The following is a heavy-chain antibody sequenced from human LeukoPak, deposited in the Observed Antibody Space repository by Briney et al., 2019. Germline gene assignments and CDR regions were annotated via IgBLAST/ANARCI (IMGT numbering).Heavy chain of an antibody. CDR2: IYYSGST. Sequence: PSQTLSLTCTVSGGSISSGDYYWSWIRQPPEKGLEWIGYIYYSGSTYYNPSLKSRVTISVDTSKNQFSLKLSSVTAADTAVYYCARVQAYYYDSSGYSYYFDYWGQGALVTVSS. D-gene: IGHD3-22*01. J-gene: IGHJ4*02. CDR3: ARVQAYYYDSSGYSYYFDY. V-gene: IGHV4-30-4*01. CDR1: GGSISSGDYY.